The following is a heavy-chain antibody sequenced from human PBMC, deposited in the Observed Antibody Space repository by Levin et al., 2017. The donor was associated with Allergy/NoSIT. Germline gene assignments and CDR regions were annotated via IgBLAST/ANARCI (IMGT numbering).Heavy chain of an antibody. CDR3: IRGYSGYYAEYFYQ. J-gene: IGHJ1*01. V-gene: IGHV3-49*04. Sequence: GGSLRLSCTVSGFIFRDYAMSWVRQAPGKGLEWVAFIRNKEYGEKTQYAASVQGRFIISRDDSTGIAYLHMNSLTLEDTAVYYCIRGYSGYYAEYFYQWGQGTVVTVSS. D-gene: IGHD3-22*01. CDR2: IRNKEYGEKT. CDR1: GFIFRDYA.